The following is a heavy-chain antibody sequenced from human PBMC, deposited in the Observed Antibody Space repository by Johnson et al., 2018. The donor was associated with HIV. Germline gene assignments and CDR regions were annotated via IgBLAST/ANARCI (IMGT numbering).Heavy chain of an antibody. D-gene: IGHD3-10*01. V-gene: IGHV3-7*01. CDR3: ARDLYWTLWFGDAFDI. Sequence: VQLVESGGGLVNPGGSLRLSCAASGFTFSSYGMHWVRQAPGKGLEWVANIKQDGSEKYYVDSVKGRFTISRDNAKNSLYLQMNSLRAEATAVYYCARDLYWTLWFGDAFDIWGQVTMVTVSS. J-gene: IGHJ3*02. CDR1: GFTFSSYG. CDR2: IKQDGSEK.